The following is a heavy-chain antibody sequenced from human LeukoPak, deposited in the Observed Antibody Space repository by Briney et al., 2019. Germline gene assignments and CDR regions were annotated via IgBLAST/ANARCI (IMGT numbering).Heavy chain of an antibody. CDR3: ARDRIAARQRGRGVFDY. Sequence: PGGSLRLSCAASGFTFSSYGISWVRQAPGQGLEWMGWISAYNGNTNYAQKLQGRVTMTTDTSTSTAYMELRSLRSDDTAVYYCARDRIAARQRGRGVFDYWGQGTLVTVSS. CDR1: GFTFSSYG. J-gene: IGHJ4*02. CDR2: ISAYNGNT. D-gene: IGHD6-6*01. V-gene: IGHV1-18*01.